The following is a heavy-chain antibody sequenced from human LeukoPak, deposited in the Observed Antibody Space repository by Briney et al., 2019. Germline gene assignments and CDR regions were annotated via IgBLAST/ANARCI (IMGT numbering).Heavy chain of an antibody. CDR3: ARSRPMVYAIPNGYMDV. V-gene: IGHV3-7*01. J-gene: IGHJ6*03. D-gene: IGHD2-8*01. Sequence: SGGSLRLSCAASGFTFSSYWMSWVRQAPGKGLEWVANIKQDGSEKYYVDSVKGRFTISRDNAKNSLYLQMNSLRAEDTAVYYCARSRPMVYAIPNGYMDVWGKGTTVTVSS. CDR1: GFTFSSYW. CDR2: IKQDGSEK.